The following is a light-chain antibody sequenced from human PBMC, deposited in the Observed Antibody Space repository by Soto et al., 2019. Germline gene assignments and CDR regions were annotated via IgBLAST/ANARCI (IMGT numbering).Light chain of an antibody. CDR2: GAS. CDR1: QSVSGW. CDR3: QQYDNWPYT. V-gene: IGKV3-15*01. J-gene: IGKJ2*01. Sequence: MTQSPSTLAASVGDTVTVTCRASQSVSGWLAWYQQKPGQAPRLLMYGASIRATGIPARFSGGGSGTQFTLTISSLQSEDFAVYYCQQYDNWPYTFXQGTKLDI.